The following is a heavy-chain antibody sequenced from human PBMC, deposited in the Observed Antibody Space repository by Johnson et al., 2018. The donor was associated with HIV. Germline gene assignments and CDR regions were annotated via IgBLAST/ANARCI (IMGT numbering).Heavy chain of an antibody. D-gene: IGHD6-25*01. Sequence: VKLVESEGGLTKSAWSPRLSCAASQFTFSSYYMNCVRQAPGNGLELVGQVNPNGGSTYLIDSGKDRFNISRDNAKITLHLQMNSLRAEDTAFYYCARDETQRRYALTAFDIWGQGTLVTVSS. CDR2: VNPNGGST. J-gene: IGHJ3*02. CDR3: ARDETQRRYALTAFDI. CDR1: QFTFSSYY. V-gene: IGHV3-25*05.